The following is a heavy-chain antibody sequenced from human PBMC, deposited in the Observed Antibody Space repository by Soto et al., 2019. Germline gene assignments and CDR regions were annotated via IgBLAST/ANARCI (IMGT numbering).Heavy chain of an antibody. J-gene: IGHJ4*02. CDR2: IIPIFGTA. CDR3: ARGGIAVAGMEFDY. D-gene: IGHD6-19*01. V-gene: IGHV1-69*13. Sequence: SVNVYCKAPGGTFSSYAISWVRQAPGQGLEWMGGIIPIFGTANYAQKFQGRVTITADESTSTAYMELSSLRSEDTAVYYCARGGIAVAGMEFDYWGQGTLVTVSS. CDR1: GGTFSSYA.